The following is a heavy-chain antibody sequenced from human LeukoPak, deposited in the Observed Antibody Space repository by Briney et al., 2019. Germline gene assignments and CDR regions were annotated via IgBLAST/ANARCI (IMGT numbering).Heavy chain of an antibody. CDR3: AKDMYSGSSHDAFDI. J-gene: IGHJ3*02. V-gene: IGHV3-43*02. Sequence: GGSLRLSCAASGFTFDDYAMHWVRQAPGKGLEWVSLISGDGGSTYYADSVKGRFTISRDSSKNSLYLQMNSLRTEDTALYYCAKDMYSGSSHDAFDIWGQGTMVTVSS. D-gene: IGHD1-26*01. CDR2: ISGDGGST. CDR1: GFTFDDYA.